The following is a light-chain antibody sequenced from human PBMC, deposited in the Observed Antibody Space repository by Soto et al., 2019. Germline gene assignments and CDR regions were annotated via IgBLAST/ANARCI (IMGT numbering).Light chain of an antibody. CDR1: QSVSNY. CDR3: QQYGSSLPIT. CDR2: DAS. Sequence: IVLTQSPATLSLSAGERATLSCRTSQSVSNYLAWYQQRLGQAPRLLIYDASNRATGIPARFSGSGSGTDFTLTISSLEPEDFAVYYCQQYGSSLPITFGQGTRLEI. V-gene: IGKV3-11*01. J-gene: IGKJ5*01.